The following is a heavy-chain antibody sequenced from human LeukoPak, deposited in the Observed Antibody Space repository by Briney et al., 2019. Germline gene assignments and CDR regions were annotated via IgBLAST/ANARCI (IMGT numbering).Heavy chain of an antibody. CDR2: IYYSGST. CDR1: GGSISSYY. V-gene: IGHV4-59*01. J-gene: IGHJ4*02. CDR3: ARHVGLGSSTSRFDY. Sequence: SETLSLTCTVSGGSISSYYWSWIRQPPGKGLEWIGYIYYSGSTNYNPSLKSRVTISVDTSKNQFSLKLSSVTAADTAVYYCARHVGLGSSTSRFDYWGQGTLVTVSS. D-gene: IGHD1-26*01.